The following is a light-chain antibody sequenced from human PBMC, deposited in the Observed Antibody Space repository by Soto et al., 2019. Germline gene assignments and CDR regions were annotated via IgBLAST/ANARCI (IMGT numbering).Light chain of an antibody. J-gene: IGKJ1*01. CDR2: DAS. V-gene: IGKV1-5*01. CDR3: QQYESYSPWT. CDR1: QSISSL. Sequence: IQLTQSPSSLSASVGDRFSVTCRSSQSISSLLAWYQQKPGKAPKLLIYDASTLQSGVPSRYSGSGSGTEFTLTISNLQPDDFATYYCQQYESYSPWTFGQGTKADI.